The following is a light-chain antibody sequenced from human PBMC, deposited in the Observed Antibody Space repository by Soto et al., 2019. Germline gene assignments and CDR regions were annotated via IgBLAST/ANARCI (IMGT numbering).Light chain of an antibody. J-gene: IGKJ4*01. CDR3: QQRSNWPLT. V-gene: IGKV3-11*01. Sequence: PGDRATLTCGASQSVSSYLAWYQQRPGQAPRLLIYDASNRATGIPARFSGSGSGTDFTLTISSLEPEDFAVYYCQQRSNWPLTFGGGTKVEIK. CDR2: DAS. CDR1: QSVSSY.